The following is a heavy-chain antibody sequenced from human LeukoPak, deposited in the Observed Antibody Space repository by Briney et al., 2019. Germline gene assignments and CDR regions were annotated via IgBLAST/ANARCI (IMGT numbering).Heavy chain of an antibody. CDR3: ARDQDYYGSGSYGPDY. D-gene: IGHD3-10*01. CDR2: SYHSGST. Sequence: SETLSLTCTVSGYSITSGYYWGWIRQPPGKGLEWIGSSYHSGSTFYNSSLKSRVTISVDTSKNQFSLKLSSVTAADTAVYYCARDQDYYGSGSYGPDYWGQGTLVTVSS. CDR1: GYSITSGYY. V-gene: IGHV4-38-2*02. J-gene: IGHJ4*02.